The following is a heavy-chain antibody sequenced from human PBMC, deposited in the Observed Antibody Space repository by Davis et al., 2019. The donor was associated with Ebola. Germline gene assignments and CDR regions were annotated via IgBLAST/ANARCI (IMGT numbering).Heavy chain of an antibody. CDR2: IYYSGST. CDR1: GGSISSGGYY. V-gene: IGHV4-31*03. Sequence: SETLSLTCTVSGGSISSGGYYWSWIRQHPGKGLEWIGYIYYSGSTYYNPSLKSRVTISVDKSKNQFSLKLSSVTAADTAVYYCAREYSSSWYGYGMDVWGQGTTVTVSS. J-gene: IGHJ6*02. D-gene: IGHD6-13*01. CDR3: AREYSSSWYGYGMDV.